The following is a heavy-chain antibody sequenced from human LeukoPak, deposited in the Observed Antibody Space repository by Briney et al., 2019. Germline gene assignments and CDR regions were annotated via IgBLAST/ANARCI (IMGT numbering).Heavy chain of an antibody. Sequence: GGSLRLSCAASGFTFSSYGMHWVRQAPGKGLEWVAFIRYDGSNKYYADSVKGRFTISRDNAKNSLYLQMNSLRAEDTAVYYCARDSTTSTIFGVVPDYWGQGTLVTVSS. V-gene: IGHV3-30*02. CDR3: ARDSTTSTIFGVVPDY. J-gene: IGHJ4*02. CDR1: GFTFSSYG. CDR2: IRYDGSNK. D-gene: IGHD3-3*01.